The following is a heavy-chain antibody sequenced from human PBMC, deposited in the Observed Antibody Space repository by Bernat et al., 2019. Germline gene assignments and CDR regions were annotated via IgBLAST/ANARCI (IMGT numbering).Heavy chain of an antibody. Sequence: VQLLESGGNLVQPGGSLRLSCAASGFTFSSSAMSWVRQAPGKGLEWASAISGSGGSTYYADSVKGRFTISRDNSKNTLYLQMNSLWAEDTAVYYCATDRLSIAAAGGLPGCDYWGQGTLVTVS. CDR3: ATDRLSIAAAGGLPGCDY. D-gene: IGHD6-13*01. J-gene: IGHJ4*02. CDR2: ISGSGGST. V-gene: IGHV3-23*01. CDR1: GFTFSSSA.